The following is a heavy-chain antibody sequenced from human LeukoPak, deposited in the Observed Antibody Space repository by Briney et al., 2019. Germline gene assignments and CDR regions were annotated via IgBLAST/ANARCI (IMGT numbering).Heavy chain of an antibody. Sequence: SETLSLTCAVSGGSFSGYYWSWVCQPPGKGMEWIGVMNHSGSTNYNPYPTRRGTISVDKSKNPFSLKMTSVTAADTAVYYCARGYICGYLDFDSCGQGTLFSVSS. CDR1: GGSFSGYY. CDR2: MNHSGST. V-gene: IGHV4-34*01. J-gene: IGHJ4*02. CDR3: ARGYICGYLDFDS. D-gene: IGHD3-22*01.